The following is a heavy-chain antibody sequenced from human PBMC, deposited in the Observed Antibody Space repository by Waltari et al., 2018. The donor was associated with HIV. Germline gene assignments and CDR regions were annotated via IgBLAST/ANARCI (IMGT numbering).Heavy chain of an antibody. CDR2: MFPSGST. Sequence: QVQLQESGPGLVKPSETLSLTCAVSGVSISSYNWWSWVRQPPGKGLEWIGEMFPSGSTNYNPSLKSRVTISVDKSKNQFSLKLTSVTAADTAVYFCARVMSGDYGSSWFDPWGQGTLVTVSS. V-gene: IGHV4-4*02. J-gene: IGHJ5*02. CDR3: ARVMSGDYGSSWFDP. D-gene: IGHD2-21*02. CDR1: GVSISSYNW.